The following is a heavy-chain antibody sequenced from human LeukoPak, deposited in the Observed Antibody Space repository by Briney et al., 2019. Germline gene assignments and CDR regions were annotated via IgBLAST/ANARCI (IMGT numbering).Heavy chain of an antibody. CDR1: GDSISSGGYW. J-gene: IGHJ4*02. Sequence: PSETLSLTRAVSGDSISSGGYWWSWIRQHPGKGPEWIGYISYGGKADYNPSLKSRVAISADTPKNQFSLKLSSTTAADTAVYYCARAPVATPSEFDYWGQRTLVTVSS. V-gene: IGHV4-31*11. CDR2: ISYGGKA. CDR3: ARAPVATPSEFDY. D-gene: IGHD5-12*01.